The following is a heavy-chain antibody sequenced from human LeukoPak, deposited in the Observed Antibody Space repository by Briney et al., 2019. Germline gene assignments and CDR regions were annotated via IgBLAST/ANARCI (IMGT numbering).Heavy chain of an antibody. CDR2: IVVGSGNT. CDR3: AAASLLWDPGE. V-gene: IGHV1-58*01. J-gene: IGHJ4*02. Sequence: SVRVSCKASGFTFTSSAVQWVRQARGQRLEWIGWIVVGSGNTNYAQKFQERVTITRDMSTSTAYMEVSSLRSEDTAVYYCAAASLLWDPGEWGQGTLVTVPS. D-gene: IGHD3-10*01. CDR1: GFTFTSSA.